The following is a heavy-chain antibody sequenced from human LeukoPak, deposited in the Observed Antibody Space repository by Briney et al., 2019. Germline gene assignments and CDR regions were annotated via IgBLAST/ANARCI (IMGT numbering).Heavy chain of an antibody. CDR3: AKGAYSYGSGTYYFDY. V-gene: IGHV3-30*18. D-gene: IGHD3-10*01. CDR2: ISHDAANE. Sequence: GRTLRLSCVAPGFTSSTYAMHCVRQAPGKGLECVAVISHDAANEYYADSVKGRFAISRDISKNTLYLHMSSLRADDTAVYYCAKGAYSYGSGTYYFDYWGQGTLVTVSS. J-gene: IGHJ4*02. CDR1: GFTSSTYA.